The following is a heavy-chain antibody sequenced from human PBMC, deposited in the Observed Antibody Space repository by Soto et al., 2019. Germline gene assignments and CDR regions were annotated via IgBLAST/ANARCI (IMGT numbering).Heavy chain of an antibody. CDR1: GYTFTSYA. D-gene: IGHD3-9*01. CDR3: ARDAVSGLRYYDWFLDY. CDR2: INAGNGNT. Sequence: ASVKVSCKASGYTFTSYAMHWVRQAPGQRLEWMGWINAGNGNTKYSQKFQGRVTITRDTSASTAYMELSSLRSEDTAVYYCARDAVSGLRYYDWFLDYWSQGTLVTVSS. J-gene: IGHJ4*02. V-gene: IGHV1-3*01.